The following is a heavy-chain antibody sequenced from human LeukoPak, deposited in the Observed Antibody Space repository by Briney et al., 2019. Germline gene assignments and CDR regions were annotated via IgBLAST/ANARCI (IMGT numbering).Heavy chain of an antibody. J-gene: IGHJ4*02. CDR3: ARKDGDY. CDR2: ISSSGST. Sequence: PSETLSLTCTVYGASISAFHWTWFRQPAGKTLEWIGLISSSGSTLSKPSLKTRFAMSLDLTTNQLSLRLTSLTAADTAMYYCARKDGDYCGQGTLVTVSS. CDR1: GASISAFH. V-gene: IGHV4-4*07.